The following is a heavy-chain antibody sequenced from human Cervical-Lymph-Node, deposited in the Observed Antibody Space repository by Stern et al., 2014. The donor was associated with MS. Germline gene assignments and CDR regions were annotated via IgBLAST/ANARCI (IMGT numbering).Heavy chain of an antibody. J-gene: IGHJ6*02. V-gene: IGHV5-51*03. D-gene: IGHD1-1*01. Sequence: EMQLVESGAEVKKPGESLKISCKGSGYTFTNNWIAWVRQMPGKGLEWMGIIYPDDSDIRYSPSLQGQVTISADKSIRTAYLPWGGLKAADSAVYYCARPPPRRKWDDPNYGMDVWGQGTTVTVSS. CDR2: IYPDDSDI. CDR3: ARPPPRRKWDDPNYGMDV. CDR1: GYTFTNNW.